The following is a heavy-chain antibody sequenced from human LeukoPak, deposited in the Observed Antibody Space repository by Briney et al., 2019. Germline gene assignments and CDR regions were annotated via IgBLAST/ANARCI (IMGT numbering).Heavy chain of an antibody. CDR1: GFTVSNNY. D-gene: IGHD4-11*01. CDR3: AKDAQRGFDYSNSLEH. V-gene: IGHV3-53*01. J-gene: IGHJ5*02. CDR2: IYSGGKT. Sequence: GGSLRLSCAASGFTVSNNYMSWVRQAPGKGLEWVSLIYSGGKTYYADSVKGRFTISRDNFKRTVSLEMNSLRAEDTAVYYCAKDAQRGFDYSNSLEHWGQGSLVIVSS.